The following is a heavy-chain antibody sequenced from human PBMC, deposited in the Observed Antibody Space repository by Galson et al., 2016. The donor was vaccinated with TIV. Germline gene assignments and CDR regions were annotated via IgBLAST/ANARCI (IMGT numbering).Heavy chain of an antibody. CDR1: GFTFNMYW. D-gene: IGHD4-17*01. Sequence: SLRLSCAASGFTFNMYWMSWVRQAPDKGLEWVATIKQHGNEKYYVDSVKGRFTISSDNAKNSLYLQMKSLRAEDTAIYYCAREMDGDYNPYYDSWGQGTLVIVSS. J-gene: IGHJ4*02. V-gene: IGHV3-7*01. CDR3: AREMDGDYNPYYDS. CDR2: IKQHGNEK.